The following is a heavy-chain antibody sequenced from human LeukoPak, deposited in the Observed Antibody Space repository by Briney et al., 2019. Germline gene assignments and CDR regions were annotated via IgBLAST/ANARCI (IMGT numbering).Heavy chain of an antibody. J-gene: IGHJ3*02. V-gene: IGHV4-39*07. D-gene: IGHD3-22*01. Sequence: PSETLSLTCTVSGGSITRSSYHWGWIRQPPGKGLEWIGSIYYSGTTYYNPSLKSRVTILVDTSKNQFSLRLSSVNAADTAVYYCAREGYYDSSGPTPGAFDIWGQGTMVTVSS. CDR2: IYYSGTT. CDR3: AREGYYDSSGPTPGAFDI. CDR1: GGSITRSSYH.